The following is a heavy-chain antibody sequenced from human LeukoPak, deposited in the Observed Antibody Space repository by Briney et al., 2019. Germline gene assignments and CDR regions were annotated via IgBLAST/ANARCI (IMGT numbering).Heavy chain of an antibody. CDR2: ISYDGSNK. J-gene: IGHJ6*03. CDR1: GFTFNNYG. V-gene: IGHV3-30*18. CDR3: AKDLSRAAAGNFYMDV. D-gene: IGHD6-13*01. Sequence: GGSLRLSCAASGFTFNNYGMHWVRQAPGKGLEWVAVISYDGSNKYYADSGKGRFTISRDNSKNTLYLQMNSLRAEDTAVYYCAKDLSRAAAGNFYMDVWGKGTTVTVSS.